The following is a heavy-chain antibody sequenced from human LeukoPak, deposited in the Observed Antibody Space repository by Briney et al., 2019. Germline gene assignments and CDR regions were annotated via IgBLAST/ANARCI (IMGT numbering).Heavy chain of an antibody. V-gene: IGHV1-2*02. D-gene: IGHD3-16*01. CDR3: ARVRYRLAETYIDY. CDR2: INPNSGDT. CDR1: GYIFTGCY. J-gene: IGHJ4*02. Sequence: ASVKVSCKASGYIFTGCYMHWVRQAPGQGLERMGWINPNSGDTNYAQKFQGRVTMTRDTSISTAYMELSRLRSDDTAVYYCARVRYRLAETYIDYWGQGTLVTVSS.